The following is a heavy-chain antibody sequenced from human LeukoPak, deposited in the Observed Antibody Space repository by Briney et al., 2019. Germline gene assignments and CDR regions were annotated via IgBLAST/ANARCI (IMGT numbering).Heavy chain of an antibody. CDR1: GFTFSDYW. CDR3: ARGGDILTGYYDPLDY. V-gene: IGHV3-7*03. D-gene: IGHD3-9*01. J-gene: IGHJ4*02. CDR2: IKQDGTEK. Sequence: GGSLRLSCAASGFTFSDYWMSWAHQAPGKGLEWVANIKQDGTEKNYVDSVKGRFIISRDNAKNSLYLQLNSLRDDDTAVYYCARGGDILTGYYDPLDYWGQGTLVTVSS.